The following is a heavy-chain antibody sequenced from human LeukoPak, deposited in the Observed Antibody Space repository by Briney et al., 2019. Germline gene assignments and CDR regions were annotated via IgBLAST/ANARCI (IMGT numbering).Heavy chain of an antibody. V-gene: IGHV5-51*01. J-gene: IGHJ3*02. CDR1: GYSFTSYW. D-gene: IGHD3-3*01. CDR3: ASVYYDFWSVYPLGAFDI. CDR2: IYPGDSDT. Sequence: GESLKISCKGSGYSFTSYWIGWVRQMPGKGLEWMGIIYPGDSDTRYSPSFQGHVTISADKSINTAYLQWSSLKASDTAMYYCASVYYDFWSVYPLGAFDIWGQGTMVTVSS.